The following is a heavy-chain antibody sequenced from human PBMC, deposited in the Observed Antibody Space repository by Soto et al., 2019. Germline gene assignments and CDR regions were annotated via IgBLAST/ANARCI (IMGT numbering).Heavy chain of an antibody. Sequence: PGGSLRLSCAASGFTFSSYALSWVRQGPGKGLEWVSAISGKGGSTYYADSVKGRFTISRDNSKNTLYLQMNSLRAEDTAVFYCAKPGGSGWYIDYWGQGTLVTVSS. CDR1: GFTFSSYA. V-gene: IGHV3-23*01. CDR3: AKPGGSGWYIDY. D-gene: IGHD6-19*01. CDR2: ISGKGGST. J-gene: IGHJ4*02.